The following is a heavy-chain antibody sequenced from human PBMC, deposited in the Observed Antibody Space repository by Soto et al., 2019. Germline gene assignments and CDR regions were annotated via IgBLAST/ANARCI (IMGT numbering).Heavy chain of an antibody. V-gene: IGHV3-23*01. CDR3: AKSTLNAPGPSPITIFGVRYYYYMDV. CDR1: GFTFSSYA. J-gene: IGHJ6*03. Sequence: EVQLLESGGGLVQPGGSLRLSCAASGFTFSSYAMSWVRQAPGKGLEWVSAISGSGGSTYYADSVKGRFTISRDNSKNARYLQMNSLRAEDTAVYYCAKSTLNAPGPSPITIFGVRYYYYMDVWGKGTTVTVSS. D-gene: IGHD3-3*01. CDR2: ISGSGGST.